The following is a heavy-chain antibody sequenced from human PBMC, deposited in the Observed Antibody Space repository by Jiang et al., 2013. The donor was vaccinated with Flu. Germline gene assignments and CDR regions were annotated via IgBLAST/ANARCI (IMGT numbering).Heavy chain of an antibody. CDR1: GGSISSSSYY. CDR2: IYYSGST. CDR3: ARRGYSYGSGYLDY. J-gene: IGHJ4*02. V-gene: IGHV4-39*01. D-gene: IGHD5-18*01. Sequence: PGLVKPSETLSLICTVSGGSISSSSYYWGWIRQPPGKGLEYIGGIYYSGSTYYNPSLKSRVTMSLDTSKNQFSLKLSSVTAADTAVYYCARRGYSYGSGYLDYWGQGTLVTVSS.